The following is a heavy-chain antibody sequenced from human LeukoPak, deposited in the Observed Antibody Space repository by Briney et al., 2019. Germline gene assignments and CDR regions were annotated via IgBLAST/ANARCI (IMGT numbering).Heavy chain of an antibody. Sequence: SETLSIICTVSGDSISTSSYYWGWIRQPPGKELEWIGTLNYGGSTYYNPSLKTRVTISVDTSKNQFSLRLHSVTAADTAVYYCARHAYYYESSGYFYPFHYWGEGTLLTVSS. D-gene: IGHD3-22*01. V-gene: IGHV4-39*01. CDR3: ARHAYYYESSGYFYPFHY. CDR2: LNYGGST. CDR1: GDSISTSSYY. J-gene: IGHJ4*02.